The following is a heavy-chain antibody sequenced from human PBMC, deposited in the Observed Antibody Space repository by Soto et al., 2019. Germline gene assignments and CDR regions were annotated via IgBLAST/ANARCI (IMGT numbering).Heavy chain of an antibody. CDR2: INPNSGGT. Sequence: ASVKVSCKASGYTFTGYYMHWVRQAPGQGLEWMGWINPNSGGTNYAQKFQGWVTMTRDTSISTAYMELSRLRSDDTAVYYCAGGMFGVVMVGYYYGMDVWGQGTTVTVSS. V-gene: IGHV1-2*04. J-gene: IGHJ6*02. CDR1: GYTFTGYY. D-gene: IGHD3-3*01. CDR3: AGGMFGVVMVGYYYGMDV.